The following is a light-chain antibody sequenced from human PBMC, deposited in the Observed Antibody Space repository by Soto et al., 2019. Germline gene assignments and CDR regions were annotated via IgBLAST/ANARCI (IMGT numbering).Light chain of an antibody. V-gene: IGKV3-20*01. CDR2: GPS. J-gene: IGKJ2*01. CDR1: QSVSRRY. CDR3: LHYDTSPPRYT. Sequence: EVVLTQSPGTLSLSPGERATLSCRASQSVSRRYLAWYQQKPGQAPWLLIFGPSSRATGIPDRFRGSGSGTDFTLTISSLEPEDFAVYYCLHYDTSPPRYTFGQGTKLEIK.